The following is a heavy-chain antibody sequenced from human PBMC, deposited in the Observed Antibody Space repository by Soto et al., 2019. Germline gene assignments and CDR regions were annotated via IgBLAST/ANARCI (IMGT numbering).Heavy chain of an antibody. V-gene: IGHV3-23*01. D-gene: IGHD3-22*01. CDR3: ARGRYLDSSDYWVANLPFDH. CDR2: ISRSGRGSA. J-gene: IGHJ4*02. CDR1: GFTFNSYV. Sequence: GGSLRLSCAASGFTFNSYVMTWVRQAPGEGLEWVSSISRSGRGSAYYADSVKGRFTISRDNSENTLFLQMNNLRDEDTALYYCARGRYLDSSDYWVANLPFDHWGLGTLVTVSS.